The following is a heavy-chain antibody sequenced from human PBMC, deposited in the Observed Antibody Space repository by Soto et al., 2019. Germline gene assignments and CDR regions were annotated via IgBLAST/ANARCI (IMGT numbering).Heavy chain of an antibody. V-gene: IGHV4-61*01. CDR3: ARAVSGSSNYYYYYGMDV. Sequence: SDPLSLTCTVSCGSVSSGSYYWSWIRQPPGKGLEWIGYIYYSGSTNYNPSLKSRVTISVDTSKNQFSLKLSSVTAADTAVYYCARAVSGSSNYYYYYGMDVWGQGTTVTVSS. D-gene: IGHD1-26*01. CDR2: IYYSGST. J-gene: IGHJ6*02. CDR1: CGSVSSGSYY.